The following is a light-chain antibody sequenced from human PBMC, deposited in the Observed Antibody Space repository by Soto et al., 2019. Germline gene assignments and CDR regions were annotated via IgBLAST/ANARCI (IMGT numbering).Light chain of an antibody. CDR2: DVV. CDR3: SSYTSSSTLHV. Sequence: QSVLTQPAPVSGSPGQSIAISCTGASIDVGGYNYVSWYQQHPGKAPKLMIYDVVSRPSGVSDRFSGSKSGNTASLTISGLQAEDEADYYCSSYTSSSTLHVFGTGTKVTVL. CDR1: SIDVGGYNY. J-gene: IGLJ1*01. V-gene: IGLV2-14*03.